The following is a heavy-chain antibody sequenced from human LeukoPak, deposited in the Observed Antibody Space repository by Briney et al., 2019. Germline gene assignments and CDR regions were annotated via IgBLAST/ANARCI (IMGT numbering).Heavy chain of an antibody. CDR2: ISSSSSYI. CDR1: GFTFSSYS. J-gene: IGHJ5*02. CDR3: ARPGYGSGSYYGGNWFDP. D-gene: IGHD3-10*01. Sequence: GGSLRLSCAASGFTFSSYSMNWVRQAPGKGLEWVSSISSSSSYIYYADSVKGRFTISRDNAKNSLYLQMNSLRAEDTAVYYCARPGYGSGSYYGGNWFDPWGQGTLVTVSS. V-gene: IGHV3-21*01.